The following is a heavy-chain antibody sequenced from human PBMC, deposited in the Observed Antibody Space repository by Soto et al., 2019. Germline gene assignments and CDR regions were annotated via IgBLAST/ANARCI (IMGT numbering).Heavy chain of an antibody. CDR1: GGSISSGGYY. V-gene: IGHV4-31*03. J-gene: IGHJ6*02. Sequence: SXTLSLTCTVSGGSISSGGYYCSWILQHPGKGLEWIGYIYYSGSTYYNPSLKSRVTISVDTSKNQFSLKLSSVTAADTAVYYCARDLHGDYYYGMDVWGQGTTVTVSS. CDR2: IYYSGST. D-gene: IGHD4-17*01. CDR3: ARDLHGDYYYGMDV.